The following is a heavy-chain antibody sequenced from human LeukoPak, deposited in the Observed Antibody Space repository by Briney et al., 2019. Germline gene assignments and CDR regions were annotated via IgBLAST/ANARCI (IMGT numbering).Heavy chain of an antibody. Sequence: PSETLPLTCSVSGGSISSGGYFWSWIRQPPGKGLEWIGNIYHSGSTYYNPSLKSRVTISVDRSKNQFSLKLSPVTAADTAVYYCARALVPIAAAGTGWFDPWGQGTLVTVSS. J-gene: IGHJ5*02. CDR1: GGSISSGGYF. V-gene: IGHV4-30-2*01. CDR3: ARALVPIAAAGTGWFDP. CDR2: IYHSGST. D-gene: IGHD6-13*01.